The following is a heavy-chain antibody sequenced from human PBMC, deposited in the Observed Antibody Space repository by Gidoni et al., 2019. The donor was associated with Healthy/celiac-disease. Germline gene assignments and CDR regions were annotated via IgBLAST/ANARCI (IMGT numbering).Heavy chain of an antibody. V-gene: IGHV3-30*18. D-gene: IGHD6-19*01. CDR3: AKDFSAVTGSDNLDY. CDR2: ISYDGSNK. Sequence: QVQLVESGGVVVQPGRSLRLSCSASVFSFSSYGMHWVRQAPGKGLEWVAVISYDGSNKYYADSVKGRFTISRDNSKNTLYLQMNSLRAEDTAVYYCAKDFSAVTGSDNLDYWGQGTLVTVSS. CDR1: VFSFSSYG. J-gene: IGHJ4*02.